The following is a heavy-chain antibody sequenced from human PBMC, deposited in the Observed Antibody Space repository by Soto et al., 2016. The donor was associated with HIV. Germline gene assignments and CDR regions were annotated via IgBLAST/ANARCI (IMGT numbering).Heavy chain of an antibody. D-gene: IGHD1-26*01. CDR2: IKSKTDGGTT. Sequence: EVQLVESGGGLVKPGGSLRLSCAASGFTFSNAWMSWVRQAPGKGLEWVGRIKSKTDGGTTDYAAPVKGRFTISRDDSKNTLFLQMNSLKTXDTAVYYCTTSRGXGWATYSYYGMDVWGQGTTVTVSS. CDR3: TTSRGXGWATYSYYGMDV. CDR1: GFTFSNAW. J-gene: IGHJ6*02. V-gene: IGHV3-15*01.